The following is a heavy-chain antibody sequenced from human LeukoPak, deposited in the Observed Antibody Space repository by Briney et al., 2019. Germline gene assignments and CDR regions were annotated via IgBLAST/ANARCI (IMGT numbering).Heavy chain of an antibody. V-gene: IGHV3-23*01. J-gene: IGHJ4*02. CDR2: ISGSGGST. D-gene: IGHD4-17*01. CDR3: AKNPHYGDAAHFDY. CDR1: GFTFSSYG. Sequence: GGSLRLSCAASGFTFSSYGMHWVRQAPGKGLEWVSAISGSGGSTYYADSVKGRFTISRDNSKNTLYLQMNSLRAEDTAVYYCAKNPHYGDAAHFDYWGQGTLVTVSS.